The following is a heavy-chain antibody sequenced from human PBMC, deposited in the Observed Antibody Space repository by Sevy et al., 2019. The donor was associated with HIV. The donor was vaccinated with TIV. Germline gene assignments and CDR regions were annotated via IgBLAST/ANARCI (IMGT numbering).Heavy chain of an antibody. J-gene: IGHJ3*02. Sequence: GGSLRLSCAASGFTFSSYEMNWVRQAPGKGLEWVSYISSSGSTIYYADSVKGRFTISRDNAKNSLYLQMNSLRAEDTAVYYCASVLYYYDSSGYAQGIDALDIRGQGTMVTVSS. V-gene: IGHV3-48*03. D-gene: IGHD3-22*01. CDR1: GFTFSSYE. CDR2: ISSSGSTI. CDR3: ASVLYYYDSSGYAQGIDALDI.